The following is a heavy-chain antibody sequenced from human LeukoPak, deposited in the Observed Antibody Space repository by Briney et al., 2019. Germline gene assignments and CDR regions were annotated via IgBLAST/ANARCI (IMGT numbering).Heavy chain of an antibody. CDR3: TRQSFSRDYLFDY. D-gene: IGHD6-25*01. J-gene: IGHJ4*02. CDR1: GFTFSGSA. V-gene: IGHV3-73*01. CDR2: IRSKTNSYAT. Sequence: GGSLKLSCAASGFTFSGSAVNWVRQASGKGLEWVGRIRSKTNSYATAYAASVEGRFTISRDDSKNTAFLQMNSLKIEDTAVYYCTRQSFSRDYLFDYWGQGTLVTVSS.